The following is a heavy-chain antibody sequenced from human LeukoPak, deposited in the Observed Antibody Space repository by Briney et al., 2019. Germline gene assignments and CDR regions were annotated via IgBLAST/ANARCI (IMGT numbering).Heavy chain of an antibody. CDR1: GFTFSSYW. J-gene: IGHJ4*02. CDR3: ASRIYFDRSGYIFDY. D-gene: IGHD3-22*01. V-gene: IGHV3-74*01. Sequence: PGGSLRLSCAASGFTFSSYWMHWVRQAPGKGLVWVSRINSDGSSTSYADSVKGRFTISRDTAKNTLYLQMNRLRAEDTAVYSCASRIYFDRSGYIFDYWGQGTLVTVSS. CDR2: INSDGSST.